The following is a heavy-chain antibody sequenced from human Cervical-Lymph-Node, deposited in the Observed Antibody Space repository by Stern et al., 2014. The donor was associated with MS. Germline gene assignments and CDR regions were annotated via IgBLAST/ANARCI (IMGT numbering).Heavy chain of an antibody. D-gene: IGHD6-13*01. J-gene: IGHJ6*02. Sequence: VQLLQSGGGVVQPGRSLRLSCAASGFTFSSHAMHWVRQAPGKGLEWVAVISYDGSNTYYGDSVKGRFTISRDNSKNTLYLQMNSLRAEDTAVYYCARDLSSSSWVKYGMDVWGQGTTVTVSS. CDR1: GFTFSSHA. CDR3: ARDLSSSSWVKYGMDV. V-gene: IGHV3-30*04. CDR2: ISYDGSNT.